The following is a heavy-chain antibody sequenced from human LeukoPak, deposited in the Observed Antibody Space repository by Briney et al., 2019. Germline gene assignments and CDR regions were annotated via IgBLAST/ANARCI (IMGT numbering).Heavy chain of an antibody. Sequence: GGSLRLSCAASGFTFSSYAMSWVRQAPGKGLGWVSAISGSGGSTYYADSVKGRFTISRDNSKNTLYLQMNSLRAEDTAVYYCAKGPWYSSSWYDYWGQGTLVTVSS. V-gene: IGHV3-23*01. CDR1: GFTFSSYA. CDR2: ISGSGGST. D-gene: IGHD6-13*01. J-gene: IGHJ4*02. CDR3: AKGPWYSSSWYDY.